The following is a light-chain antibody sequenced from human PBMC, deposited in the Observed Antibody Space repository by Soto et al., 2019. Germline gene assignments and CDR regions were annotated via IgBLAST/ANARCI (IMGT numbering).Light chain of an antibody. Sequence: EIVMTQSPATLSVSPGERATLSCRASQSVNSNLAWYRQKPGQAPRLLISDAPTRATGVPARFSGSGSMTVFPLTISSLQSEDSGIYYCQQYNFWPPLTFGGGNKVEIK. CDR2: DAP. CDR1: QSVNSN. CDR3: QQYNFWPPLT. V-gene: IGKV3-15*01. J-gene: IGKJ4*01.